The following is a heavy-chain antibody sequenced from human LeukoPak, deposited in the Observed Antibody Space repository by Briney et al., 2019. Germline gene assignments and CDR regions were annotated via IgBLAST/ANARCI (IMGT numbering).Heavy chain of an antibody. V-gene: IGHV4-39*01. CDR3: ARHSSSWSPNPDY. CDR2: VYYSGST. CDR1: GDSINSNDYY. J-gene: IGHJ4*02. D-gene: IGHD6-13*01. Sequence: KPSETLSLTCTVSGDSINSNDYYWGWIRQPPGKGLEWIGTVYYSGSTYYIPSLRGRLTISLDTSKNQFSLRLNSVTAADTAVYYCARHSSSWSPNPDYWGQGTLVTVSS.